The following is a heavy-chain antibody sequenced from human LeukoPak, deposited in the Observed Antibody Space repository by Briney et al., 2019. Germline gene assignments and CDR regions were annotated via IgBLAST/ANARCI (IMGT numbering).Heavy chain of an antibody. V-gene: IGHV3-23*01. CDR1: GFTFSNHA. J-gene: IGHJ4*02. D-gene: IGHD2-2*01. CDR3: ARGRYSSRSGGYYFDI. Sequence: SGGSLRLSCVASGFTFSNHAITWVRQAPGKGLEWVSAISANGVDTFYAPSVKGRFTISRDNSKNTLYLQINSLRAEDTAVYYCARGRYSSRSGGYYFDIWGQGTLVTVSS. CDR2: ISANGVDT.